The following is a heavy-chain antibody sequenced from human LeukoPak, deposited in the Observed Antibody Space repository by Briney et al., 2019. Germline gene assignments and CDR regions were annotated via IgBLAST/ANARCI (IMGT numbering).Heavy chain of an antibody. CDR2: INPNSGAT. D-gene: IGHD2-21*02. V-gene: IGHV1-2*06. J-gene: IGHJ2*01. CDR3: AKSIEYCGADCYGYFDL. Sequence: ASVKVSCKPSGYTFTGYYMHWVRQAPGQGLEWMGRINPNSGATNYAQKFQGRVTMTRNTSISTAYMELTTLRSDDTAVYYCAKSIEYCGADCYGYFDLWGRGTLVTVSS. CDR1: GYTFTGYY.